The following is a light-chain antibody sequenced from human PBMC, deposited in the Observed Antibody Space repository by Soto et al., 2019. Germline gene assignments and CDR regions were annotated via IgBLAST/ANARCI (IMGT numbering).Light chain of an antibody. Sequence: QSVLTQPPSVSGAPGQRVTISCTGSSSNIGAGYDVHWYQQLPGTAPKLLIYGNSNRPSGVPDRFSGSKSGTSASLAITGLKAEDEADYSCQSYGGSLSGAVFGGGTKLTVL. J-gene: IGLJ2*01. CDR3: QSYGGSLSGAV. CDR1: SSNIGAGYD. V-gene: IGLV1-40*01. CDR2: GNS.